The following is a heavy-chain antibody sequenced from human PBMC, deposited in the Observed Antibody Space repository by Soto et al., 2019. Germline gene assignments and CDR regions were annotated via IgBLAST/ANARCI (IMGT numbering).Heavy chain of an antibody. Sequence: SETLSLTCAVYGGSFSGYYWSWIRQPPGKGLEWIGEINHSGSTNYNPSLKSRVTISVGTSKNQFSLKLSSVTAADTAVYYCAISSRVRGVPFDYWGQGTLVTVSS. CDR1: GGSFSGYY. V-gene: IGHV4-34*01. CDR3: AISSRVRGVPFDY. D-gene: IGHD3-10*01. CDR2: INHSGST. J-gene: IGHJ4*02.